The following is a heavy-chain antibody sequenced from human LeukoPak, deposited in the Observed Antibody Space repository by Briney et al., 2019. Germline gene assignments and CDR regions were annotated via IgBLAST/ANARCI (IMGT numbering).Heavy chain of an antibody. J-gene: IGHJ5*02. D-gene: IGHD3-10*01. CDR3: ARGGYYGSGNDFRFDP. Sequence: SETLSLTCTVSGDFITAYYWSWIRQPPGKGLEWLGYVYYTGSTNYNPSLKSRVTIPVETSKNQFSLKLKSVTAADTAVYYCARGGYYGSGNDFRFDPWGQGTLVTVSS. CDR2: VYYTGST. CDR1: GDFITAYY. V-gene: IGHV4-59*01.